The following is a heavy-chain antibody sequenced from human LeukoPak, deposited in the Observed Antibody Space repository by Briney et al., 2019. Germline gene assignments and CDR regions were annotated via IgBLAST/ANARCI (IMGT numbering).Heavy chain of an antibody. V-gene: IGHV4-39*01. Sequence: SETLSLTCTVSGGSISSSSYYWGWIRQPPGKGLEWIGSIYYSGSTYYNPSLKSRVTISVDTSKNQFSLKLSSVTAADTAVYWGIVVVPAAPRWYYFDYWGQGALVTVSS. CDR2: IYYSGST. CDR1: GGSISSSSYY. J-gene: IGHJ4*02. CDR3: IVVVPAAPRWYYFDY. D-gene: IGHD2-2*01.